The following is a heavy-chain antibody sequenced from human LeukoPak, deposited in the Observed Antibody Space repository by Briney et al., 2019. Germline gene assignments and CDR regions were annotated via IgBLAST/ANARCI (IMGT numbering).Heavy chain of an antibody. D-gene: IGHD1-26*01. CDR1: GGSISSSSYF. V-gene: IGHV4-39*01. CDR3: ARVDSGSYGDAFDI. Sequence: SETLSLICTVSGGSISSSSYFWGWIRQPPGKGLEWIGSIYYSGSTYYNPSLKSRVTISVDTSKSQFSLKLSSVTAADTAVYYCARVDSGSYGDAFDIWGQGTMVTVSS. J-gene: IGHJ3*02. CDR2: IYYSGST.